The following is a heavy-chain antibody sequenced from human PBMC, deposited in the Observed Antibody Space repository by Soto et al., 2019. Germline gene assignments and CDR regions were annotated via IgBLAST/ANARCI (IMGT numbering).Heavy chain of an antibody. CDR1: GYIFTAYS. J-gene: IGHJ6*02. CDR3: AREENCSDGICYTYHGLDV. D-gene: IGHD2-15*01. CDR2: VNPSGGST. Sequence: ASVKVSCKASGYIFTAYSMHWVRQAPGQGLEWMGVVNPSGGSTNCAQKFQGRITMTRDTSTSTVYMDLSSLTSEDTAVYYCAREENCSDGICYTYHGLDVWGQGTTVTVSS. V-gene: IGHV1-46*01.